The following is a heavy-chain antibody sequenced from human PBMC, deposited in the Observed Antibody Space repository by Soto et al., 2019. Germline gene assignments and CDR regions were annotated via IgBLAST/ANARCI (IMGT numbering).Heavy chain of an antibody. J-gene: IGHJ3*02. Sequence: GGSRRPPCGGSELTLSITGVRRAPGNGLEWVSMISNDGSSTYYAVSVKGRFTISRDNSKKILYLQMNSLRAENTAVYYCAQRPDAFDIWGQGTMVTVSS. CDR1: ELTLSIT. CDR2: ISNDGSST. CDR3: AQRPDAFDI. V-gene: IGHV3-23*01.